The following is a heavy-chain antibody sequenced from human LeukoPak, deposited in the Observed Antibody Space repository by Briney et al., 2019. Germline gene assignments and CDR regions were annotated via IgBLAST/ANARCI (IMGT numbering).Heavy chain of an antibody. J-gene: IGHJ4*02. D-gene: IGHD5-18*01. CDR3: AKGDSYVHYYNYFDY. Sequence: GGSLRLSCAASGFTFSSYGMHWVRQAPGKGLEWVAFIRYDGSNKYYADSVKGRFTISRDNAKNSLYLQMNSLRAEDTALYYCAKGDSYVHYYNYFDYWGQGTLVTVSS. CDR1: GFTFSSYG. V-gene: IGHV3-30*02. CDR2: IRYDGSNK.